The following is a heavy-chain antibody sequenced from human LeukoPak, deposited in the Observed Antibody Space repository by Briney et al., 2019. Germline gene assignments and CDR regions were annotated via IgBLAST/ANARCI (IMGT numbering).Heavy chain of an antibody. D-gene: IGHD3-3*01. CDR1: GFTFSSYA. Sequence: GGSLRLSCAASGFTFSSYAMSWVRQAPGKGLEWVSTIFSGGGGTYFADSVKGRFTISRDNSKNTLYLQMNSLRAEDTAVYHCATSPPLYSEFWNGFFPGFDYWGQGTLVIVSS. J-gene: IGHJ4*02. CDR2: IFSGGGGT. V-gene: IGHV3-23*01. CDR3: ATSPPLYSEFWNGFFPGFDY.